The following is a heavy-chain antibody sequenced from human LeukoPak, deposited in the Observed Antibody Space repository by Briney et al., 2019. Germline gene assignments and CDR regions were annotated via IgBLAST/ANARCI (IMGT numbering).Heavy chain of an antibody. CDR3: ARTYSSGWAFFDC. CDR2: IDPSDSYT. D-gene: IGHD6-19*01. CDR1: GYSFTRYW. Sequence: GESLKISCKASGYSFTRYWISWVRQMPGKGLEWMGRIDPSDSYTNYSPSFQGHVTISADKSISTAYLQWRSLKASDTAIYYCARTYSSGWAFFDCWGQGNMVTVSS. J-gene: IGHJ4*02. V-gene: IGHV5-10-1*01.